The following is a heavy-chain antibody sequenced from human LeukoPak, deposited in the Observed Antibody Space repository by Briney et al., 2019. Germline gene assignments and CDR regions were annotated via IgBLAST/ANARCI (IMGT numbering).Heavy chain of an antibody. CDR1: GFTVSSNY. CDR2: IYIGGST. Sequence: PGGSLRLSCAASGFTVSSNYMSWVRQAPGKGLELVSVIYIGGSTYYADSVKGRFTISRDNSKNTLYLQMNSLRAEDTAVYYCAGRQLVRLADAFDIWGQGTMVTVSS. D-gene: IGHD6-13*01. V-gene: IGHV3-53*01. CDR3: AGRQLVRLADAFDI. J-gene: IGHJ3*02.